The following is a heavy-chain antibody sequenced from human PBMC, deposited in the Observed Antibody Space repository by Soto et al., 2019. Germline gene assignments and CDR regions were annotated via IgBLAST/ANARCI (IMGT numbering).Heavy chain of an antibody. CDR3: AHRVLRTVFGLVTTTAIYFDV. Sequence: SGPTLVNPTQTLTLTCTFSGFSLTTSGVGVGWIRQSPGKAPEWLALIYWDDDKRYSPSLKSRLTITKDTSKNQVVLTMANLDTADTATYYCAHRVLRTVFGLVTTTAIYFDVWGQGTPVTVSS. D-gene: IGHD3-3*01. CDR2: IYWDDDK. CDR1: GFSLTTSGVG. V-gene: IGHV2-5*02. J-gene: IGHJ4*02.